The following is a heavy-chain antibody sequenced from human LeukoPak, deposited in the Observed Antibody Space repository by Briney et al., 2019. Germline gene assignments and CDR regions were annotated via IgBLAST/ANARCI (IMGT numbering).Heavy chain of an antibody. V-gene: IGHV3-7*01. CDR3: AKGSKAVLFTRDHYMDV. CDR1: GFTFTTYW. J-gene: IGHJ6*03. CDR2: IQQDGTEK. D-gene: IGHD6-19*01. Sequence: GGSLRLSCAASGFTFTTYWMSWVRQAPGKGLEWVANIQQDGTEKYYVDSVKGRFTISRDNSKNTLYLHMNSLRAEDTAVYFCAKGSKAVLFTRDHYMDVWGKGTTATISS.